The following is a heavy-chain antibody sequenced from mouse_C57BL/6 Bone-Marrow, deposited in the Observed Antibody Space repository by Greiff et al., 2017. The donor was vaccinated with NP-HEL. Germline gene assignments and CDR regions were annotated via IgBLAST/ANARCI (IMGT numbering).Heavy chain of an antibody. V-gene: IGHV2-5*01. J-gene: IGHJ4*01. CDR1: GFSLTSYG. Sequence: QVQLQQSGPGLVQPSQSLSITCTVSGFSLTSYGVHWVRQSPGKGLEWLGVIWRGGSTDYNAAFMSRLSITKDNSKSQVFFKMNSLQADDTAIYYCAKSPPYGSSFTYAMDYWGQGTSVTVSS. D-gene: IGHD1-1*01. CDR3: AKSPPYGSSFTYAMDY. CDR2: IWRGGST.